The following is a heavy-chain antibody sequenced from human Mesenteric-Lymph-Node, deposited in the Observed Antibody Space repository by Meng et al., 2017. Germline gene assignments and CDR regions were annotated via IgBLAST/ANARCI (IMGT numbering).Heavy chain of an antibody. CDR1: GGSFSGYY. Sequence: SETLSLTCAVYGGSFSGYYWSWIRQPPGKGLEWIGEINHSGSTNYNPSLKSRVTISVDTSKNQFSLKLSSVTAADTAVYYCARDRYGDLNWYFDLWGRGTLVTVSS. V-gene: IGHV4-34*01. D-gene: IGHD4-17*01. CDR2: INHSGST. CDR3: ARDRYGDLNWYFDL. J-gene: IGHJ2*01.